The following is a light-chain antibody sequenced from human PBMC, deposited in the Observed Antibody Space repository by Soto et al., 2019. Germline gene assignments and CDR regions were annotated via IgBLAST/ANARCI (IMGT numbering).Light chain of an antibody. CDR1: SSNIGRNS. CDR2: VNN. CDR3: AAWDDSLSVV. V-gene: IGLV1-44*01. Sequence: QSVLIQPPSASGTPGQRVTISCSGRSSNIGRNSVNWYQQLPGTAPRLVIYVNNQRPSGVSARFSGSRSGTTASLAISGLQAEDEADYYCAAWDDSLSVVFGGGTKLTVL. J-gene: IGLJ2*01.